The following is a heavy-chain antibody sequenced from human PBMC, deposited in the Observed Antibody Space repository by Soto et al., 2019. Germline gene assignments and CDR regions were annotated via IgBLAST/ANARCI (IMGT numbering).Heavy chain of an antibody. Sequence: ASVKVSCKVSGYTLTELSMHWVRQAPGKGLEWMGGFDPEDGETIYAQKFQGRVTMTEDTSTDTAYMELSSLRSEDTAVYYCATDRPLRFLEWARRYYYGMDVWGQGTTVTVSS. CDR1: GYTLTELS. CDR3: ATDRPLRFLEWARRYYYGMDV. D-gene: IGHD3-3*01. CDR2: FDPEDGET. V-gene: IGHV1-24*01. J-gene: IGHJ6*02.